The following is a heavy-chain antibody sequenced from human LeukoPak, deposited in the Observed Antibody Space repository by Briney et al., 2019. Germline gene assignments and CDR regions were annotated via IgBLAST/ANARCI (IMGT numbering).Heavy chain of an antibody. Sequence: SSETLSLTCTVSGGSVGSYYWSWIRQPPGKGLEWIGYISYSGSTNYNPSLKSRVTISVDTSKNQFSLKLSSVTAADTAIYYCARDGRAGSLFAYWGQGTLVTVSS. D-gene: IGHD6-19*01. CDR1: GGSVGSYY. CDR2: ISYSGST. V-gene: IGHV4-59*02. CDR3: ARDGRAGSLFAY. J-gene: IGHJ4*02.